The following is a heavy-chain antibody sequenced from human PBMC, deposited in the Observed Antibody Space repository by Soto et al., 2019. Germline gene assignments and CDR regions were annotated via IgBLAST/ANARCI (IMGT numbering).Heavy chain of an antibody. CDR2: MSYGGST. CDR1: GGYIRSYY. Sequence: SQMLPLTYTVCGGYIRSYYWSWIRQPPGKELEWLGDMSYGGSTNYNPSLKSRVTILLDKSKNQFSLSLSFVTAADTATYYCARSFGWYAVDSWGQGILVTVS. V-gene: IGHV4-59*12. D-gene: IGHD6-19*01. J-gene: IGHJ4*02. CDR3: ARSFGWYAVDS.